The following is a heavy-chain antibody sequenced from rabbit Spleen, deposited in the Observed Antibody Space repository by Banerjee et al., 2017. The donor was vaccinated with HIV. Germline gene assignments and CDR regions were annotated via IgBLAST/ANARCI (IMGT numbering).Heavy chain of an antibody. CDR1: GFDFSNYG. J-gene: IGHJ4*01. Sequence: QEQLTETGGDLVQPGGSLKLSCKASGFDFSNYGVSWVRQAPGKGLEWIGYIDLVFGSTYYANWVNGRFTISSHNAQNTLYLQLNSLTVADTVTYFCVRGASSTGYYSLWGPGTLVTVS. V-gene: IGHV1S47*01. CDR3: VRGASSTGYYSL. D-gene: IGHD1-1*01. CDR2: IDLVFGST.